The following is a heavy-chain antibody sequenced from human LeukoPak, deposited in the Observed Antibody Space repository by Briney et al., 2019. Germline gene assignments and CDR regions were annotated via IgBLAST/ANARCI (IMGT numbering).Heavy chain of an antibody. CDR3: TRGGYGDYESWYAFDI. J-gene: IGHJ3*02. CDR1: GFTFGDYA. D-gene: IGHD4-17*01. Sequence: GGSLRPSCTASGFTFGDYAMSWLRQAPGKGLEGVGFIRSKAYGGTTEYAASVKGRFTISRDDSTSIAYLQMNSLKTEDTAVYYCTRGGYGDYESWYAFDIWGQGTMVTVSS. CDR2: IRSKAYGGTT. V-gene: IGHV3-49*03.